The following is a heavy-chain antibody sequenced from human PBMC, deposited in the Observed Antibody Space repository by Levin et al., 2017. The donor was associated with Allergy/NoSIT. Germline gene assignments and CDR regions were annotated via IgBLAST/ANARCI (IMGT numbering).Heavy chain of an antibody. V-gene: IGHV4-30-4*02. CDR1: FSSLLLFSSY. CDR3: ASRFYHDSSGFLY. Sequence: LSLLFPFSFSSLLLFSSYWSWIRQPPGKGLEWIGYIYDSGSTHYSGSTHYNPSLPLRVTLSVDTSKNQFSLKLSSVTAADTAVYYCASRFYHDSSGFLYWGQGTLVTVSS. CDR2: IYDSGSTHYSGST. J-gene: IGHJ4*02. D-gene: IGHD3-22*01.